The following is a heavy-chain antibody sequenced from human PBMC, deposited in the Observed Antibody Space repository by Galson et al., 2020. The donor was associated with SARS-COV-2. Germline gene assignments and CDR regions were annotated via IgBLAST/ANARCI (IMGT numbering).Heavy chain of an antibody. CDR2: IYYSGTT. J-gene: IGHJ4*02. Sequence: SETLSLTCTVSGGSISTTSYFWGWIRQPPGKGLEWIGTIYYSGTTYYNPSLRSRVTISVDTSKNHFSLKLSSVTAADTAVYYCAREENFFLVVTATRMCYFDYWGRGTLVTVSS. V-gene: IGHV4-39*02. CDR3: AREENFFLVVTATRMCYFDY. CDR1: GGSISTTSYF. D-gene: IGHD2-21*02.